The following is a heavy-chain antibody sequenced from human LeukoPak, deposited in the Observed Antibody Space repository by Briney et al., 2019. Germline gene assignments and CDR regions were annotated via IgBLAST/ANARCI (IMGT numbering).Heavy chain of an antibody. J-gene: IGHJ4*02. V-gene: IGHV3-53*01. Sequence: GGSVRLSCAASGFAVSDNYMNWLRQAPGMRLEWISIMYAGGYTYYADSVKGRFTISRDDSKNTLYLQMNSLRAEDTAVYYCVKDLGRYRNNCFDYWGQGTLVTVSS. D-gene: IGHD1-26*01. CDR3: VKDLGRYRNNCFDY. CDR1: GFAVSDNY. CDR2: MYAGGYT.